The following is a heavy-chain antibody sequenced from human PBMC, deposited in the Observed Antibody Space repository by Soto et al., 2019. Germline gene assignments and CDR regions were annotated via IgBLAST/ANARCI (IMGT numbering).Heavy chain of an antibody. CDR2: ISGSGGST. J-gene: IGHJ5*02. CDR1: GFTFSSYA. CDR3: ARGDIVVVPAAILWSWFDP. Sequence: PGGSLRLSCAASGFTFSSYAMSWVRQAPGKGLEWVSAISGSGGSTYYADSVKGRFTISRDNAKNSLYLQVNSLRAEDTAVYYCARGDIVVVPAAILWSWFDPWGQGTPVTVSS. V-gene: IGHV3-23*01. D-gene: IGHD2-2*01.